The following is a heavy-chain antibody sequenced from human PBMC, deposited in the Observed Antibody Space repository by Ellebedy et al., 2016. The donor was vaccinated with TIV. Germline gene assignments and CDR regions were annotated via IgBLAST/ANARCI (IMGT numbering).Heavy chain of an antibody. CDR3: ARVFDYYYGMDV. Sequence: GESLKISCAASGFISSSHWMHWVRQAPGKGLEWVSALSGSGGSTYDADSVKGRFTISRDNAKNSLYLQMNSLRAEDTAVYYCARVFDYYYGMDVWGQGTTVTVSS. D-gene: IGHD3-10*02. CDR1: GFISSSHW. V-gene: IGHV3-21*01. J-gene: IGHJ6*02. CDR2: LSGSGGST.